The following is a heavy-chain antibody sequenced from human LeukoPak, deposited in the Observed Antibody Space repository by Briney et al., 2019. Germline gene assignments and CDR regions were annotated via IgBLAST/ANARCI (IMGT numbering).Heavy chain of an antibody. CDR2: ISGSGGST. Sequence: GGSLRLSCAASGFTFSSYAMSWVRQAPGKGLEWVSAISGSGGSTYYADSVKGRFTISRDNSKNTLYLQMNSLRAEDTAVYYCAKDKGSSWYEGTYYFDYWGQGTLVTVSS. CDR3: AKDKGSSWYEGTYYFDY. CDR1: GFTFSSYA. V-gene: IGHV3-23*01. D-gene: IGHD6-13*01. J-gene: IGHJ4*02.